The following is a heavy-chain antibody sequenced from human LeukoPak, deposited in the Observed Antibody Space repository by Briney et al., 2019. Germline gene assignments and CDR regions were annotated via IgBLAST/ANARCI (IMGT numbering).Heavy chain of an antibody. CDR2: INPNSGGT. CDR3: AKGKASGWYIVDY. D-gene: IGHD6-19*01. J-gene: IGHJ4*02. V-gene: IGHV1-2*02. Sequence: ASVKVSCKASGYTFTGYYMHWVRQAPGQGLEWMGWINPNSGGTNYAQKFQGRVTMTRDTSISTAYMELNSLRAEDTAVYYCAKGKASGWYIVDYWGQGTLVTVSS. CDR1: GYTFTGYY.